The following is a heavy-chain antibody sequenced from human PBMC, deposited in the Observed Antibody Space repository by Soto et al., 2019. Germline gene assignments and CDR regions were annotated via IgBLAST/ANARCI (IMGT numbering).Heavy chain of an antibody. V-gene: IGHV1-69*01. CDR3: ARGSITMIVGGSYNWFDP. CDR1: GGTFSSYA. J-gene: IGHJ5*02. Sequence: QVQLVQSGAEVKKPGSSVKVSCKASGGTFSSYAISWVRQAPGQGLEWMGGIIPIFGTANYAQKFQGRVTITADESTSTGYMELSSLRSEDTAVYYCARGSITMIVGGSYNWFDPWGQGTLVTVSS. CDR2: IIPIFGTA. D-gene: IGHD3-22*01.